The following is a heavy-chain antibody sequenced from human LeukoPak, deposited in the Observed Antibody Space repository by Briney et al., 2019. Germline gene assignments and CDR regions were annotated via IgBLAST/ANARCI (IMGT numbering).Heavy chain of an antibody. CDR1: RDHFDFYW. CDR2: IWPDDSDT. J-gene: IGHJ3*01. CDR3: ARRRRDAFDV. V-gene: IGHV5-51*01. Sequence: GESLKISCKVSRDHFDFYWIAWVRPMPGKGLECMGIIWPDDSDTRYSPSFRGQVTISADKSISTAFLQWNSLKASDTAMYYCARRRRDAFDVWGQGTMVTVSS.